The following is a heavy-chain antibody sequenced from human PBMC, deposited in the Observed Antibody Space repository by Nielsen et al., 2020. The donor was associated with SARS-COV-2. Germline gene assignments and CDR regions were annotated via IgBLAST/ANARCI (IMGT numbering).Heavy chain of an antibody. D-gene: IGHD6-13*01. CDR2: IIPILGIA. CDR1: GGTFSSYA. Sequence: KISCKASGGTFSSYAISWVRQAPGQGLEWMGRIIPILGIANYAQKFQGRVTITADKSTSTAYMELSSLRSEDTAVYYCAGGRLAAAGFDYWGQGTLVTVSS. J-gene: IGHJ4*02. V-gene: IGHV1-69*04. CDR3: AGGRLAAAGFDY.